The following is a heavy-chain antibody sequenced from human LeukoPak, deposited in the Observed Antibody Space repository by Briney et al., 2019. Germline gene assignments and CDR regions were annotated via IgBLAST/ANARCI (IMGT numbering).Heavy chain of an antibody. Sequence: GSLRLSCAASGFTFSLSWMHWVRQAPGKGLEWVSSINYDARSRTYADSEKGRLTISRDNAENTLFLQMNSLRVEDSAIYSCVRGAGPGTPFDWGQGILVTISS. CDR1: GFTFSLSW. V-gene: IGHV3-74*01. CDR3: VRGAGPGTPFD. CDR2: INYDARSR. D-gene: IGHD1-1*01. J-gene: IGHJ1*01.